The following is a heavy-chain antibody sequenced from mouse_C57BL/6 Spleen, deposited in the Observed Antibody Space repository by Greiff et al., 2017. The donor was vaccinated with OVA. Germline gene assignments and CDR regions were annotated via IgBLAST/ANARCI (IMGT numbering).Heavy chain of an antibody. CDR3: ARDTYYSNDDWYFDV. CDR1: GFTFSSYA. Sequence: EVQRVESGGGLVKPGGSLKLSCAASGFTFSSYAMSWVRQTPEKRLEWVATISDGGSYTYYPDNVKGRFTISRDNAKNNLYLQMSHLKSEDTAMYYCARDTYYSNDDWYFDVWGTGTTVTVSS. CDR2: ISDGGSYT. J-gene: IGHJ1*03. D-gene: IGHD2-5*01. V-gene: IGHV5-4*01.